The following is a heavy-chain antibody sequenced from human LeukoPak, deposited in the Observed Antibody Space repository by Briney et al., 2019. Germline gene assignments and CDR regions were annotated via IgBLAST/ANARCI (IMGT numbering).Heavy chain of an antibody. Sequence: GPLRIFFAASGFHFRRYAMHWVRPASGKGLENVSAFCSNGGSTYYANSVKGRFTISRDNSKNTLYLQMGSLRAEDMAVYYCARDGSYYYGSGSPFDYWGQGTLVTVSS. CDR1: GFHFRRYA. CDR3: ARDGSYYYGSGSPFDY. CDR2: FCSNGGST. D-gene: IGHD3-10*01. J-gene: IGHJ4*02. V-gene: IGHV3-64*01.